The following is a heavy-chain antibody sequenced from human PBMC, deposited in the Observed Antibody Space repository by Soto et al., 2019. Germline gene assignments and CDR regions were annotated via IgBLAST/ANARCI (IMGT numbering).Heavy chain of an antibody. CDR2: ISYDGSNK. CDR3: AKDRRPNYYYGMDV. V-gene: IGHV3-30*18. D-gene: IGHD6-25*01. CDR1: GFTFSSYG. J-gene: IGHJ6*02. Sequence: QVQLVESGGGVVQPGRSLRLSCAASGFTFSSYGMHWVRQAPGKGLEWVAVISYDGSNKYYADSVKGRFTISRDNSKNTQYLQMNRLRAEDTDVYYCAKDRRPNYYYGMDVWGQGTTVTVSS.